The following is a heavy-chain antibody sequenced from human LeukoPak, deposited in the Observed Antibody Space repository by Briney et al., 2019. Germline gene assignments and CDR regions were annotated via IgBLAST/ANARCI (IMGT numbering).Heavy chain of an antibody. CDR2: VSTSGDVK. V-gene: IGHV3-23*01. CDR1: GITFSNHG. D-gene: IGHD3-16*01. Sequence: PGGSLRLSCAVSGITFSNHGMNWVRQAPGTGLEWVSGVSTSGDVKWYADSVKGRFIISRDNSKNTLYLQMNSLRAEDTAVYYCAQDGASIRFDNWGQGTLVTVSS. J-gene: IGHJ4*02. CDR3: AQDGASIRFDN.